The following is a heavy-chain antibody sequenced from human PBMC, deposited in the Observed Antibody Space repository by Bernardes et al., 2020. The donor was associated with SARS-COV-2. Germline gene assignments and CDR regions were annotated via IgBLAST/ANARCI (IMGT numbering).Heavy chain of an antibody. D-gene: IGHD2-2*01. V-gene: IGHV1-18*01. J-gene: IGHJ4*02. CDR2: ISAYNGNT. CDR1: GYTFTSYG. Sequence: ASVKVSCKASGYTFTSYGISWVRQAPGQGLEWMGWISAYNGNTNYAQKLQGRVTMTTDTSTSTAYMELRSLRSDDTAVYYCARDPVVVPAATSPNRMVAAAGGFGYWGQGTLVTVSS. CDR3: ARDPVVVPAATSPNRMVAAAGGFGY.